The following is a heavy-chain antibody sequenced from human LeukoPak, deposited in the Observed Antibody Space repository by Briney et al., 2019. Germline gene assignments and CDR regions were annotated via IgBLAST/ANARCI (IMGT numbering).Heavy chain of an antibody. CDR2: ISTSGSTI. CDR3: ARNNGMDV. J-gene: IGHJ6*02. CDR1: GFTFRDHY. V-gene: IGHV3-11*01. Sequence: GGSLRLSCAASGFTFRDHYMTWIRQAPGKGLEWVGSISTSGSTIYYADSVKGRFTVSRDNAKNSLNLQMNSLRAEDTAVYYCARNNGMDVWGQGTTVIVSS.